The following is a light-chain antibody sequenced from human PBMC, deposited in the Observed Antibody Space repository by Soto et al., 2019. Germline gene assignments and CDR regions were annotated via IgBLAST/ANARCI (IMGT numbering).Light chain of an antibody. CDR1: QSISSW. CDR2: DAS. V-gene: IGKV1-5*01. CDR3: QQYNTYPWT. J-gene: IGKJ1*01. Sequence: DLPMTQSPATLSASVGDRVTITYRASQSISSWLAWYQQKPGKVPKLLIDDASSLESGVPSRFSGSGSGTEFTLTISSLQPDDFATYYCQQYNTYPWTFGQGTKVEIK.